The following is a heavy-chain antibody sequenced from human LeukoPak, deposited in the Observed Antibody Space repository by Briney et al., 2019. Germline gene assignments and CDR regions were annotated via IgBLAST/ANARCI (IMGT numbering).Heavy chain of an antibody. J-gene: IGHJ3*02. CDR3: ARDKTSGITGTLDAFDI. CDR1: GYSISSGYY. Sequence: SETLSLTCTVSGYSISSGYYWGWIRQPPGKGLEWIGSIYHSGSTYYNPPLKSRVTISVDTSKNQFSLKLSSVTAADTAVYYCARDKTSGITGTLDAFDIWGQGTMVTVSS. D-gene: IGHD1-20*01. CDR2: IYHSGST. V-gene: IGHV4-38-2*02.